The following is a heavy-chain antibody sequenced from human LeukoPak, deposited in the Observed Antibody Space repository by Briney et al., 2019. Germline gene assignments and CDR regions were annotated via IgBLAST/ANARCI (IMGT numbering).Heavy chain of an antibody. D-gene: IGHD6-6*01. CDR2: IIPIFGTA. J-gene: IGHJ6*03. CDR3: ATTVRAARTPHYYYMDV. CDR1: GGTFSSYA. V-gene: IGHV1-69*13. Sequence: SVKVSCKASGGTFSSYAISWVRQAPGQGLEWMGGIIPIFGTANYAQKFQGRVTITADESTSTAYMELSSLRSEDTAVYYCATTVRAARTPHYYYMDVWGKGTTVTVSS.